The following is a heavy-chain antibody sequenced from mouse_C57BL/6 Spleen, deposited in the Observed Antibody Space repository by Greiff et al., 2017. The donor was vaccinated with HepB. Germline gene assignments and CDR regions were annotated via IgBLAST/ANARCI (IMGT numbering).Heavy chain of an antibody. J-gene: IGHJ4*01. CDR2: IYPRSGNT. CDR1: GYTFTSYG. CDR3: AGGNYGAMDY. D-gene: IGHD1-1*01. V-gene: IGHV1-81*01. Sequence: VKLMESGAELARPGASVKLSCKASGYTFTSYGISWVKQRTGQGLEWIGEIYPRSGNTYYNEKFKGKATLTADKSSSTAYMELRSLTSEDSAVYFCAGGNYGAMDYWGQGTSVTVSS.